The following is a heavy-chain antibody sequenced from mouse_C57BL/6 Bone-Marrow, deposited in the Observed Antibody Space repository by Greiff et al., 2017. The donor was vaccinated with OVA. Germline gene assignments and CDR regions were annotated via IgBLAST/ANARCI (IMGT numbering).Heavy chain of an antibody. CDR1: GFSFNTYA. V-gene: IGHV10-1*01. CDR3: VRPDVYWYFDV. J-gene: IGHJ1*03. Sequence: EVKLVESGGGLVQPKGSLKLSCAASGFSFNTYAMNWVRQAPGKGLEWVARIRSKSNNYATYYADSVKDRFTISRDDSESMLYLQMNNLKTEDTAMYYCVRPDVYWYFDVWGTGTTVTVSS. D-gene: IGHD2-3*01. CDR2: IRSKSNNYAT.